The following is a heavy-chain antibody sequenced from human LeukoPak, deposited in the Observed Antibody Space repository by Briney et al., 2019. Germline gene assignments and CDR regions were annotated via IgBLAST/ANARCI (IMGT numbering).Heavy chain of an antibody. CDR2: ISHYSGNT. D-gene: IGHD2-21*02. CDR3: TRSEKAYCGGVCDNYHMDV. CDR1: GYTFTSYG. V-gene: IGHV1-18*01. J-gene: IGHJ6*03. Sequence: ASVTVSCKASGYTFTSYGISWVRQAPGQGLEWMGWISHYSGNTICAQKFQDRVTMTTDTSTSTALMELRNLRSDDTAVYYCTRSEKAYCGGVCDNYHMDVWGRGTTVTVSS.